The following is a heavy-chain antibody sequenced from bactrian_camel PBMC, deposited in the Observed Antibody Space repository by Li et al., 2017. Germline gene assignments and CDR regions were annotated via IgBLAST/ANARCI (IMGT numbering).Heavy chain of an antibody. D-gene: IGHD3*01. V-gene: IGHV3S66*01. CDR2: ISRNGIT. J-gene: IGHJ4*01. CDR3: HTNWYCGDY. CDR1: DFTPDDPD. Sequence: VQLVESGGASVEAGGSLTLSCTASDFTPDDPDMGWYRQAPGKQCELVSTISRNGITYYRDSVKGRFTISQDNAENTVYLQMSSLKPDDTAMYSCHTNWYCGDYWGQGTQVTVS.